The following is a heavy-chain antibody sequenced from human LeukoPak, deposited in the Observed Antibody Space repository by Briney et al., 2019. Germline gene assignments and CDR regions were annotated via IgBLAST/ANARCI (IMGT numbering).Heavy chain of an antibody. CDR1: GYTFTSYY. Sequence: ASVNVSCKASGYTFTSYYMHWVRQAPGQGLEWMGIINPSGGSTSYAQKFQGRVTMTRDTSTSTVYMELSSLRSEDTAVYYCARGGAFGYFDWLLSSYYYGMDVWGQGTTVTVSS. D-gene: IGHD3-9*01. CDR2: INPSGGST. V-gene: IGHV1-46*01. J-gene: IGHJ6*02. CDR3: ARGGAFGYFDWLLSSYYYGMDV.